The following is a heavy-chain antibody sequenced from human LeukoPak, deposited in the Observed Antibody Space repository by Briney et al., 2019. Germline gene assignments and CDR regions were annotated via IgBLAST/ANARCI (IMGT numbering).Heavy chain of an antibody. CDR1: GYAFTGYY. V-gene: IGHV1-2*02. D-gene: IGHD2-15*01. Sequence: ASVKVSCKASGYAFTGYYMHWVRQAPGRGLEWMGWINPNSGGTNYAQKFQGRVTMTRDTSISTAYMELSRLRSDDTAVYYCARDYRKGYCSGGSCYTPVAFDIWGQGTMVTVSS. J-gene: IGHJ3*02. CDR3: ARDYRKGYCSGGSCYTPVAFDI. CDR2: INPNSGGT.